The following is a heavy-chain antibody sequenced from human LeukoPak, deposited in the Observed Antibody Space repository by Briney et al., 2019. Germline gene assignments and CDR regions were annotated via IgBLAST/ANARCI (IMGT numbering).Heavy chain of an antibody. V-gene: IGHV3-11*01. CDR2: ISNTGNSK. Sequence: NPGGSLRLSCAASGFTFRDFYMSWVRQAPGKGLEWVSHISNTGNSKYYADSVQGRFTISRDNANNSLYLQMDSLRAEDTAVYYCARVLTSGYAPFDYWGQGILVSVSS. CDR1: GFTFRDFY. J-gene: IGHJ4*02. D-gene: IGHD3-22*01. CDR3: ARVLTSGYAPFDY.